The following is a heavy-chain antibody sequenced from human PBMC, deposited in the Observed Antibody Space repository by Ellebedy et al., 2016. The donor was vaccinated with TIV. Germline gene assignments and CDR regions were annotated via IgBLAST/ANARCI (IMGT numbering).Heavy chain of an antibody. CDR1: GGSISSGGYY. J-gene: IGHJ3*02. Sequence: MPSETLSLTCTVSGGSISSGGYYWSWIRQHPGKGLEWIGYIYYSGSTYYNPSLKSRVTISVDTSKNQFSLKLSSVTAADTAVYYCAREVDTAMVDAFDIWGQGTMVTVSS. V-gene: IGHV4-31*03. CDR2: IYYSGST. D-gene: IGHD5-18*01. CDR3: AREVDTAMVDAFDI.